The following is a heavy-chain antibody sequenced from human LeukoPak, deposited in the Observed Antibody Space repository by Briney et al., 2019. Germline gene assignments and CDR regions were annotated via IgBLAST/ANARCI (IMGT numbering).Heavy chain of an antibody. Sequence: GGSLRLSCAASGFTFNDYWMHWVRQGPGEGLVWGSRISTDGTTTTYADSVKGRFTISRANAKNTVYLQMNSLRAEDTAVYYCARAGQGFDSWGQGTLVTVSS. CDR1: GFTFNDYW. J-gene: IGHJ5*01. V-gene: IGHV3-74*01. CDR2: ISTDGTTT. CDR3: ARAGQGFDS.